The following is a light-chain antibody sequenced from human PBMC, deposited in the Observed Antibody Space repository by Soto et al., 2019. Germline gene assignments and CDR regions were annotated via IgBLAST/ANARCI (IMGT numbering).Light chain of an antibody. CDR1: SSNIGKNA. Sequence: QSVLTQPPSVSEAPRQRVTISCSGNSSNIGKNAVNWYQHLPGKAPKLLTYYDDLLPSGVSDRFSGSKSGTSASLAISGLQSDDEGDYYCSSYRRSNNIVFGTGTKLTVL. V-gene: IGLV1-36*01. CDR2: YDD. CDR3: SSYRRSNNIV. J-gene: IGLJ1*01.